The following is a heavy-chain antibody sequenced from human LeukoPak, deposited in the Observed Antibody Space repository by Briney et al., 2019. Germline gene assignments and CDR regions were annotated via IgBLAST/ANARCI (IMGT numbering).Heavy chain of an antibody. J-gene: IGHJ6*02. CDR2: MNPSSGNT. Sequence: ASVKVSCKASGYTLTSYDINWVRQATGQGLEWMGWMNPSSGNTDYAQKFQGRVTMTRNTSISTAYMELSSLRSEVTAVYYCARGMRRYSSGRTPPRDYYYGMDVWGLGTTVTVSS. D-gene: IGHD6-19*01. V-gene: IGHV1-8*01. CDR1: GYTLTSYD. CDR3: ARGMRRYSSGRTPPRDYYYGMDV.